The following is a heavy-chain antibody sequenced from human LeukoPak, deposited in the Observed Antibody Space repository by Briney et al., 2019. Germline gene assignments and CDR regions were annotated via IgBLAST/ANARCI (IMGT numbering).Heavy chain of an antibody. CDR1: GDSVSSNSAA. D-gene: IGHD3-22*01. V-gene: IGHV6-1*01. Sequence: SQTLSLTCALSGDSVSSNSAAWNWIRQSPSRGLEWLGRTYYKSKRYNDYAVSVKSRITINPDTSKNQFSLQLNSVTPEDTAVYYCARAGVDYYDSSGYPIYYFDPWGQGTLVTVSS. J-gene: IGHJ5*02. CDR3: ARAGVDYYDSSGYPIYYFDP. CDR2: TYYKSKRYN.